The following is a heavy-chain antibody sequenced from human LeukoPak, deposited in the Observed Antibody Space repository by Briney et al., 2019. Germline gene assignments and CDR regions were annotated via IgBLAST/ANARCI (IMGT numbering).Heavy chain of an antibody. D-gene: IGHD2-2*01. CDR2: ISYDGSNK. Sequence: GGSLRLSCAASGFTFSSYAMHWVRQAPGKGLEWVAVISYDGSNKYYADSVKGRFTISRDNSKNTLYLQMNSLRAEDTAVYYCARDLTDIVVVPAATYYYYGMDVWGQGTTVTVSS. V-gene: IGHV3-30-3*01. J-gene: IGHJ6*02. CDR3: ARDLTDIVVVPAATYYYYGMDV. CDR1: GFTFSSYA.